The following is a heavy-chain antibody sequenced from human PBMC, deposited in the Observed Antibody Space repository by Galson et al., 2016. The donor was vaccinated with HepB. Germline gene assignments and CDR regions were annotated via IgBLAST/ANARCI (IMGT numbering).Heavy chain of an antibody. V-gene: IGHV3-11*01. CDR2: ISSSGDTL. CDR3: ARDGGFSYGPPDY. Sequence: SLRLSCAASGFTFSDYYMTWIRQAPGKGLEWVSYISSSGDTLYYADSVKGRFTISRDNAMTLLYLQMNSLRAEDTAVYYCARDGGFSYGPPDYWGQGTQVTVSS. D-gene: IGHD5-18*01. CDR1: GFTFSDYY. J-gene: IGHJ4*02.